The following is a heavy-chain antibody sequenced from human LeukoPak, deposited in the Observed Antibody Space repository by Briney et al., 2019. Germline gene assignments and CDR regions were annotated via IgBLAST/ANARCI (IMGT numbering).Heavy chain of an antibody. D-gene: IGHD6-6*01. V-gene: IGHV1-18*01. CDR3: ARVLEYSGSSRFDY. J-gene: IGHJ4*02. CDR1: GYTFTSYG. CDR2: ISAYNGNT. Sequence: ASVKVSCKASGYTFTSYGISWVRQAPGQGLEWMGWISAYNGNTNYAQKFQGRVTITADESTSTAYMELSSLRSEDTAVYYCARVLEYSGSSRFDYWGQGTLVTVSS.